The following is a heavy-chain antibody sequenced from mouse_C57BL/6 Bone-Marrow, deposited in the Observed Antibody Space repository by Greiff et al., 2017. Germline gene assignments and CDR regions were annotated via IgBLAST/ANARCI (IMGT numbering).Heavy chain of an antibody. CDR3: TTEYGPYYAMDY. CDR2: IDPENGDT. CDR1: GFNIKDDY. Sequence: DVQLQESGAELVRPGASVKLSCTASGFNIKDDYMHWVKQRPEQGLEWIGWIDPENGDTEYASKFQGKATITADTSSNTAYLQLSSLTSEDTAVYYCTTEYGPYYAMDYWGQGTSVTVSS. J-gene: IGHJ4*01. D-gene: IGHD1-1*02. V-gene: IGHV14-4*01.